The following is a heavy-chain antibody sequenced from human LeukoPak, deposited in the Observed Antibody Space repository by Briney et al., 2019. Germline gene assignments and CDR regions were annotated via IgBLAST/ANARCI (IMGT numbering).Heavy chain of an antibody. V-gene: IGHV4-59*08. J-gene: IGHJ6*02. Sequence: PSETLSLTCTVSGGSISSYYWSWIRQPPGKGLEWIGYIYYSGSTNYNPSLKSRVTISVDTPKNQFSLKLSSVTAADTAVYYCASSYGSGSYHGDYYCGMDVWGQGTTVTVSS. CDR2: IYYSGST. CDR1: GGSISSYY. CDR3: ASSYGSGSYHGDYYCGMDV. D-gene: IGHD3-10*01.